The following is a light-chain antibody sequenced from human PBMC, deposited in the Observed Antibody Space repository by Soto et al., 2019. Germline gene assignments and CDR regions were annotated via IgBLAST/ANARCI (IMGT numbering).Light chain of an antibody. J-gene: IGKJ1*01. CDR3: QQYYSYPWT. CDR2: GAS. V-gene: IGKV1-39*01. Sequence: DVRMTQSPSSLSASVGDTITITCRASRTINTYLNWFQQKPGEPPRLLIYGASTLHDGVPSRFSGSGSGTDFTLTISCLQSEDFATYYCQQYYSYPWTCGQGTKVDI. CDR1: RTINTY.